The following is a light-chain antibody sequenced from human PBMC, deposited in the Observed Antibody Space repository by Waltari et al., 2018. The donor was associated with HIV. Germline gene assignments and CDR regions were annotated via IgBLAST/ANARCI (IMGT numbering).Light chain of an antibody. J-gene: IGLJ1*01. CDR1: SCNIGARRL. CDR2: DNN. V-gene: IGLV1-40*01. Sequence: QSVLTQPPSVSGAPGQRVTISCTGSSCNIGARRLVHWYQLLPGRAPKVLIYDNNDRPSGVPDRFSGSKSGTSASLAITGLQAEDEADYYCQSYDNSLNGLYVFGTGTKVTVL. CDR3: QSYDNSLNGLYV.